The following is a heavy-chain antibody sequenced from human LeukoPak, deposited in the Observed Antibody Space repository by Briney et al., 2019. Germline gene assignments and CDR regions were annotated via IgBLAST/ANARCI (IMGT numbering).Heavy chain of an antibody. J-gene: IGHJ6*03. V-gene: IGHV4-4*07. Sequence: SETLSLTCTVSGGSVSSYYWSWLRQPAGKGLEWIGRIYTSGSTNYNPSLKSRVTMSVDTSKNQFSLKLSSVTAADTAVYYCARDLTYSSGWYYYYYYYMDVWGKGTTVTVSS. CDR1: GGSVSSYY. D-gene: IGHD6-19*01. CDR2: IYTSGST. CDR3: ARDLTYSSGWYYYYYYYMDV.